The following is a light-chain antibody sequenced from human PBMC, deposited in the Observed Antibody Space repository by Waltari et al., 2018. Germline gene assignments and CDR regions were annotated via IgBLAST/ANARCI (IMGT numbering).Light chain of an antibody. CDR2: GAF. V-gene: IGKV1-16*02. Sequence: DIQMTQSPSSLSASVGDRVTITCRASQDITKYLAWFQQKPGRAPKSLIYGAFILQSGVSSKFSGSGYGTDFTLTITSLQPEDFGTYYCLQYQAYPLTVGGGTKVDIK. J-gene: IGKJ4*01. CDR3: LQYQAYPLT. CDR1: QDITKY.